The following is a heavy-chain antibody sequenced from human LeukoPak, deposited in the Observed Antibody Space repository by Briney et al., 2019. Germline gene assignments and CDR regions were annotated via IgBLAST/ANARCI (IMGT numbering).Heavy chain of an antibody. CDR2: IYHSGST. J-gene: IGHJ4*02. CDR1: GGSISTYY. CDR3: ARDRSSGFDY. V-gene: IGHV4-59*01. D-gene: IGHD6-19*01. Sequence: SETLSLTCTVSGGSISTYYWNWIRQPPGKGLEWIGYIYHSGSTNYNPSLQSRVTISVDTSKNQFSLNLNSVTAADTAVYYCARDRSSGFDYWGQGTLVTVSS.